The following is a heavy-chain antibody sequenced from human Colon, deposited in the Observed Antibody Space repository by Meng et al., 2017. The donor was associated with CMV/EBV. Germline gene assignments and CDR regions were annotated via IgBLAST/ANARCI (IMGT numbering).Heavy chain of an antibody. CDR2: IYYNRRS. CDR1: AGAVNSSGSY. V-gene: IGHV4-31*02. J-gene: IGHJ4*02. D-gene: IGHD6-13*01. Sequence: AGAVNSSGSYWSWISQHPVRNVEWIGCIYYNRRSTHNPSLKSRVSISLDTSKNQFSLRLTSVTAAETAVYYCAREQAAAGAGYFDYWGQGTLVTVSS. CDR3: AREQAAAGAGYFDY.